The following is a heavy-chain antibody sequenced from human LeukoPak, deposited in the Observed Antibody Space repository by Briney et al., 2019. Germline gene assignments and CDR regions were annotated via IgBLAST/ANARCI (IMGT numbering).Heavy chain of an antibody. D-gene: IGHD3-10*01. CDR1: GYTFTGYY. Sequence: ASVKVSCKASGYTFTGYYMHWVRQATGQGLEWMGWINPNSGGTNYAQKFQGRVTMTRDTSISTAYMELSRLRSDDTAVYYCARDGPMVRGVMWYWGQGTLVTVSS. V-gene: IGHV1-2*02. J-gene: IGHJ4*02. CDR2: INPNSGGT. CDR3: ARDGPMVRGVMWY.